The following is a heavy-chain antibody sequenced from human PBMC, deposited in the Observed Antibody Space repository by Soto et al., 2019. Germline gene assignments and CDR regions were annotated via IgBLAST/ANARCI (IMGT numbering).Heavy chain of an antibody. CDR1: GGSFSGYY. Sequence: SETLSLTCAVYGGSFSGYYWSWIRQPPGKGLEWIGEINHSGSTNYNPSLKSRVTISVDTSKNQFSLKLSSVTAADTAVYYCARLPKTRITMVRGVKFGMDVWGQGTTVTVS. V-gene: IGHV4-34*01. CDR2: INHSGST. D-gene: IGHD3-10*01. CDR3: ARLPKTRITMVRGVKFGMDV. J-gene: IGHJ6*02.